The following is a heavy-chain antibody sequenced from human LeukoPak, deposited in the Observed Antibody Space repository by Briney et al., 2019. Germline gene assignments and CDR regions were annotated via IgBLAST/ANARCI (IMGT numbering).Heavy chain of an antibody. V-gene: IGHV1-2*02. CDR1: GYTFTGYY. CDR3: ARGCATSLLPSFYYYMDV. D-gene: IGHD2-21*01. Sequence: ASVKVSCKASGYTFTGYYMHWVRQAPGQGLEWMGWINPNSDGTNYAQKFQGRVTMTRDTSINTAYMELSRLRSDDTAVYYCARGCATSLLPSFYYYMDVWGKGTTVTISS. J-gene: IGHJ6*03. CDR2: INPNSDGT.